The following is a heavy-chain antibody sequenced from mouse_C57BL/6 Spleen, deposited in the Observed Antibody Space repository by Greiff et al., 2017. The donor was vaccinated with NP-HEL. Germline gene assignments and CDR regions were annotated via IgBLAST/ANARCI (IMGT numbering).Heavy chain of an antibody. V-gene: IGHV5-17*01. CDR1: GFTFSDYG. D-gene: IGHD1-1*01. CDR2: ISSGSSTI. J-gene: IGHJ2*01. Sequence: DVMLVESGGGLVKPGGSLKLSCAASGFTFSDYGMHWVRQAPEKGLEWVAYISSGSSTIYYADTVKGRFTISRDNAKNTLFLQMTSLRSEDTAMYDWARPRYYGSLDYWGQGTTLTVSS. CDR3: ARPRYYGSLDY.